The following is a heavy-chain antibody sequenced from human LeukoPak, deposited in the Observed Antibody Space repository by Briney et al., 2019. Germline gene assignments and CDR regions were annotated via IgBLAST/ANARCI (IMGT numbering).Heavy chain of an antibody. CDR2: VNWNGGST. J-gene: IGHJ4*02. D-gene: IGHD6-13*01. CDR1: GFTFDDYA. V-gene: IGHV3-20*04. CDR3: AREVSTAGSNHFDY. Sequence: GGSLRLSCAASGFTFDDYAMHWVRQAPGKGLEWVSGVNWNGGSTGYADSVKGRFTISRDNAKNSLYLQMNSLRAEDTALYYCAREVSTAGSNHFDYWGQGTLVTVSS.